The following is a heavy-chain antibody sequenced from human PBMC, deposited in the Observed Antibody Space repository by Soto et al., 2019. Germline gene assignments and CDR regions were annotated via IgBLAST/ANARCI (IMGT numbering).Heavy chain of an antibody. Sequence: SGPTLVNPTQTLTLTCTFSGFSLSTSGVGVGWIRQPPGKALEWLALIYWNDDKRYSPSLKSRLTITKDTSKNQVVLTMTNMDPVDTATYYCAHKDSYRASGWFDPWGQGTLVTVSS. D-gene: IGHD1-26*01. CDR1: GFSLSTSGVG. V-gene: IGHV2-5*01. CDR3: AHKDSYRASGWFDP. CDR2: IYWNDDK. J-gene: IGHJ5*02.